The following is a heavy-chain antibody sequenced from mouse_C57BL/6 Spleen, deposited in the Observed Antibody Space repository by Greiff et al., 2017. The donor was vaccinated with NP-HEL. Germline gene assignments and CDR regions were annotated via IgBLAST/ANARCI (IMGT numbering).Heavy chain of an antibody. Sequence: VKLQQPGAELVKPGASVKLSCKASGYTFTSYWMQWVKQRPGQGLEWIGEIDPSDSYTNYNQKFKGKATLTVDTSSSTAYMQLSSLTSEDSAVYYCARRYYGNYAAMDYWGQGTSVTVSS. J-gene: IGHJ4*01. CDR1: GYTFTSYW. CDR3: ARRYYGNYAAMDY. CDR2: IDPSDSYT. D-gene: IGHD2-1*01. V-gene: IGHV1-50*01.